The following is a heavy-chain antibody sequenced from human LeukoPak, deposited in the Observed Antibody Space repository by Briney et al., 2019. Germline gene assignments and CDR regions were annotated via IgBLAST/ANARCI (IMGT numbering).Heavy chain of an antibody. CDR3: AKGGLQFNY. CDR1: EFDFSSHA. J-gene: IGHJ4*02. V-gene: IGHV3-23*01. CDR2: ISISGSKT. D-gene: IGHD5-24*01. Sequence: GGSLRLSCAASEFDFSSHAMTWVRQAPGKGLEWVSAISISGSKTYYADSVKGRFTISRDNSKNTLYLQMDSLRAEDTAVYYCAKGGLQFNYWGQGTLVTVSS.